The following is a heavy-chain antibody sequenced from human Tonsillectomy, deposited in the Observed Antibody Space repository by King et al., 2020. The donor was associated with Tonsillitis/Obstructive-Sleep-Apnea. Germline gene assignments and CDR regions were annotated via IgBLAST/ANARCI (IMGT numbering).Heavy chain of an antibody. J-gene: IGHJ6*03. Sequence: EVQLVQSGGGLVQPGGSLRLSCAASGFTFSSYAMSWVRQAPGKGLEWVSTISCCGGSTYSADSVKGRFTISSDNSQNTLYLHMHSLRAEDTAVYYCAKDHGQCSCTSCYYYYYHYMDVWGKGTKVTVSS. CDR3: AKDHGQCSCTSCYYYYYHYMDV. D-gene: IGHD2-2*01. CDR1: GFTFSSYA. V-gene: IGHV3-23*04. CDR2: ISCCGGST.